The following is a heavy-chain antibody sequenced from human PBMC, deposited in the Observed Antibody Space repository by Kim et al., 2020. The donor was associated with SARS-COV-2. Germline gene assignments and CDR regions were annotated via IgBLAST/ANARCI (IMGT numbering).Heavy chain of an antibody. J-gene: IGHJ4*02. D-gene: IGHD2-15*01. CDR3: ARGGSGGSCYYY. Sequence: YYADSVKGRFTIARDNAKNSLYLQMNSLSAEDTPVYYCARGGSGGSCYYYWGQGTLVTVSS. V-gene: IGHV3-21*01.